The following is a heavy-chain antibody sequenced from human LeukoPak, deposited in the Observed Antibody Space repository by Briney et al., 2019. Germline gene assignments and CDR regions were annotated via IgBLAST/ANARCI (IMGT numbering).Heavy chain of an antibody. Sequence: ASVKVSCKASGYTFTSYGISWVRQAPGQGLEWMGWISAYNGNTNYAQKLQGRVTMTTDTSTSTAYMELRSLRSDDTAVYYCARVGYDFWSGYPAFDPWGQGTLVTVSS. CDR2: ISAYNGNT. V-gene: IGHV1-18*01. CDR1: GYTFTSYG. CDR3: ARVGYDFWSGYPAFDP. D-gene: IGHD3-3*01. J-gene: IGHJ5*02.